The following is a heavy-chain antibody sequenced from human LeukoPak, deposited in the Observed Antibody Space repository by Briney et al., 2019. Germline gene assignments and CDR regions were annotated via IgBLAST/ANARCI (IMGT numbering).Heavy chain of an antibody. J-gene: IGHJ6*02. CDR2: IIPIFGTA. D-gene: IGHD6-13*01. Sequence: ASVKVSCKASGGTFSSYAISWVRQAPGQGLEWMGGIIPIFGTANYAQKFQGRVTITADESTSTAYMELSSLSSEDTAVYYCARAGTGYSSSWYPAFDYYGMDVWGQGTTVTVSS. CDR3: ARAGTGYSSSWYPAFDYYGMDV. CDR1: GGTFSSYA. V-gene: IGHV1-69*13.